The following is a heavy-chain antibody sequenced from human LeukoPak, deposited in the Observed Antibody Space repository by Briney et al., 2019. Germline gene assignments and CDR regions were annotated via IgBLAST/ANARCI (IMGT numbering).Heavy chain of an antibody. Sequence: SETLSLTCTVSGGSISSYYWSWIRQPPGKGLEWIGNIYYSGSTNYNPSLKSRVTMSVDTSKNQCSLKLSSMTAADTAVYYCARGGGNGGGWVGHFYYMDVWGKGTTVIVPS. CDR1: GGSISSYY. CDR2: IYYSGST. D-gene: IGHD4-23*01. J-gene: IGHJ6*03. V-gene: IGHV4-59*08. CDR3: ARGGGNGGGWVGHFYYMDV.